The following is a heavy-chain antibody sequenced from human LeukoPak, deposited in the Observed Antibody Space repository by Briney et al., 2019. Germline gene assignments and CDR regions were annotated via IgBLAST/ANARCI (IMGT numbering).Heavy chain of an antibody. J-gene: IGHJ4*02. Sequence: GGSLRLSCAASGFTFSSYGMNWVRQAPGKGLEWVSSITSGSNYIYYADSVKARFAISRDNAKNSLFLQMNSLRAEDTAVYYCARAHHYGDYRALNYFDFWGQGTLVTVSS. CDR3: ARAHHYGDYRALNYFDF. D-gene: IGHD4-17*01. V-gene: IGHV3-21*01. CDR2: ITSGSNYI. CDR1: GFTFSSYG.